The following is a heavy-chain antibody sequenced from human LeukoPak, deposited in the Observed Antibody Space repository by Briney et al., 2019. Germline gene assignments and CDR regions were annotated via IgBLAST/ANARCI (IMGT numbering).Heavy chain of an antibody. D-gene: IGHD3-16*01. CDR2: IGGRGGST. Sequence: GGSLRLSCAVSGFRFSDFTMPWVRQAPGKGPEWVSAIGGRGGSTYYADSVGGRFTISRDNSKDMLYLQMNSLKVEDTATYYCGKEGGAWGQGTKVTVSS. J-gene: IGHJ5*02. CDR3: GKEGGA. CDR1: GFRFSDFT. V-gene: IGHV3-23*01.